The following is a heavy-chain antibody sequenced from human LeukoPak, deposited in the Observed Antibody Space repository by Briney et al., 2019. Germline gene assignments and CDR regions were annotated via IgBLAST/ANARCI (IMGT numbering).Heavy chain of an antibody. CDR2: IYYSGST. J-gene: IGHJ3*01. CDR1: GGSISGYF. D-gene: IGHD1-1*01. CDR3: AIHGVYNWNDYAFDV. V-gene: IGHV4-59*08. Sequence: SETLSLTRTVSGGSISGYFWSWIRQPPGKGLEWIGYIYYSGSTNYNPSLKSRVTISVDTSKNQFSLKLSSVTAADTAVYYCAIHGVYNWNDYAFDVWGQGTMVTVS.